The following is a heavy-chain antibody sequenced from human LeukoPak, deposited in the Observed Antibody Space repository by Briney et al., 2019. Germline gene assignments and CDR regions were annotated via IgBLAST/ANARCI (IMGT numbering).Heavy chain of an antibody. Sequence: PGGSLRLSCAASGFTFSSYSMNWVRQAPGKGLEWVSSISSSSSYIYYADSVKGRFTISRDNAKNSLYLQMNSLRAEGTAVYYCALGRYCSGGSCLSDWGQGTLVTVSS. CDR1: GFTFSSYS. CDR2: ISSSSSYI. D-gene: IGHD2-15*01. J-gene: IGHJ4*02. V-gene: IGHV3-21*01. CDR3: ALGRYCSGGSCLSD.